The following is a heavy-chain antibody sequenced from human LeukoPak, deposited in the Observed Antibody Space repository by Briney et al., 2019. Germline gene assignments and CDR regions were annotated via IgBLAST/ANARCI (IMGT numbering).Heavy chain of an antibody. CDR3: AKDTRIYYDSSGSPLY. CDR2: ISYDGSNK. Sequence: GGSLLLSCAASGFTFSSYGMHWVRQAPGKGLEGVAVISYDGSNKYYADSVKGRFTISRDNSKNTLYLQMNSLRAEDTAVYYCAKDTRIYYDSSGSPLYWGQGTLVTVSS. CDR1: GFTFSSYG. J-gene: IGHJ4*02. D-gene: IGHD3-22*01. V-gene: IGHV3-30*18.